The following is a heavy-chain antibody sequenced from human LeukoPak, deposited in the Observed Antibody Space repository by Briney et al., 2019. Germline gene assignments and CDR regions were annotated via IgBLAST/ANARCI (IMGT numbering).Heavy chain of an antibody. V-gene: IGHV4-4*07. CDR2: IYTSGST. J-gene: IGHJ4*02. CDR1: GGSIRSYY. CDR3: ARDSEYSSSWYEAFDY. Sequence: PSETLSLTCTVSGGSIRSYYWSWIRQPAGKGLEWIGRIYTSGSTNYNPSLKSRVTMSVDTSKNQFSLKLSSVTAADTAVYYCARDSEYSSSWYEAFDYWGQGTLVTVSS. D-gene: IGHD6-13*01.